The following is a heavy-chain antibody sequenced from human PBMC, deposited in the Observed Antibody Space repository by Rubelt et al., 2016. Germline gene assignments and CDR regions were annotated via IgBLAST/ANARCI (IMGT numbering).Heavy chain of an antibody. J-gene: IGHJ3*02. V-gene: IGHV5-51*01. Sequence: EVQLVQSGAEVKKPGESLKISCKGSGYSFTTYWIGWVRQMPGKGLECMGIIYPGDSATRYSPSCQGQVTNSANKSISTAYRQWSSLKASDTAMDYCARLRGSPQGAAFDIWGQGTMVTVSS. CDR3: ARLRGSPQGAAFDI. CDR2: IYPGDSAT. D-gene: IGHD1-26*01. CDR1: GYSFTTYW.